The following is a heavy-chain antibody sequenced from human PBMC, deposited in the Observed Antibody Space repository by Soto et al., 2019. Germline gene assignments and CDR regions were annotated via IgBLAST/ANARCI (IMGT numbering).Heavy chain of an antibody. CDR1: GFTFSSYA. Sequence: EVQLLESGGGLVQPGGSLRLSCAASGFTFSSYAMSWVRQAPGKGLEWVSVIGGSGGSTYYADSVKGRFTISRDKSKNTVSLQMNSLRAEDTAVYYCAKVMAMVRGVIASGGMDVWGQGTTVTVSS. CDR2: IGGSGGST. V-gene: IGHV3-23*01. J-gene: IGHJ6*02. CDR3: AKVMAMVRGVIASGGMDV. D-gene: IGHD3-10*01.